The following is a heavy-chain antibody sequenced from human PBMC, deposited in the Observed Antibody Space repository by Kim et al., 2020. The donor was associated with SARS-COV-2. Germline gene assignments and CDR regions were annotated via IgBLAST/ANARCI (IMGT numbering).Heavy chain of an antibody. CDR1: GGSISSSSYY. Sequence: SETLSLTCAVSGGSISSSSYYWGWIRQPPGKGLEWIGSIYYSGSTYYNPSLKSRVTISVDTSKNQFSLKLSSVTAADTAVYYCARHGTITMIVVVIAPGYFDYWGQGTLVPVSS. CDR3: ARHGTITMIVVVIAPGYFDY. D-gene: IGHD3-22*01. CDR2: IYYSGST. V-gene: IGHV4-39*01. J-gene: IGHJ4*02.